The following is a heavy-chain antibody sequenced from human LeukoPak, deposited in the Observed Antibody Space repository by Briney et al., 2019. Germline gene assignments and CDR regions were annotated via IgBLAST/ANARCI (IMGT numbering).Heavy chain of an antibody. CDR2: IFTSVIT. Sequence: SETLSLTCTVSGGSISIYYWNWIRQPAGKGLEWIGRIFTSVITNYNPSLKSRVTMSVDTSKNQFSLNLSSVTAADTAVYYCARESSGTYYNPLGYMDVWGNGTTVTVSS. CDR3: ARESSGTYYNPLGYMDV. J-gene: IGHJ6*03. V-gene: IGHV4-4*07. D-gene: IGHD3-10*01. CDR1: GGSISIYY.